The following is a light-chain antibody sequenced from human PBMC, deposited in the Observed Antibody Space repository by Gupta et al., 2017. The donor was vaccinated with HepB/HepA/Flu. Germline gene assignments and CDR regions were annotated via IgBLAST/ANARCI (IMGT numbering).Light chain of an antibody. Sequence: QSALTQPASVSGSPGQSITISCTATSSDVGGYNYVSWYQQLPGKAPKVLIYDVSNRPSGVSDRFSGSKSGYTASLTISGLQAQAEADYYCSSYTISSTEIFGGGTKLTVL. J-gene: IGLJ2*01. V-gene: IGLV2-14*03. CDR2: DVS. CDR3: SSYTISSTEI. CDR1: SSDVGGYNY.